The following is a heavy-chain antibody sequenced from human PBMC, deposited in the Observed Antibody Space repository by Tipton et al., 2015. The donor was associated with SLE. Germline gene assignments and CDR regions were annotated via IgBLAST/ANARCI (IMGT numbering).Heavy chain of an antibody. CDR3: ARVDIVATIDY. J-gene: IGHJ4*02. V-gene: IGHV4-34*01. Sequence: LRLSCAVYGGSFSGYYWSWIRQPPGKGLEWIGEINHSGSTNYNPSLKSRVTISVDTSKNQFSLKLSSVTAADTAVYYCARVDIVATIDYWGQGTLVTVSS. CDR1: GGSFSGYY. CDR2: INHSGST. D-gene: IGHD5-12*01.